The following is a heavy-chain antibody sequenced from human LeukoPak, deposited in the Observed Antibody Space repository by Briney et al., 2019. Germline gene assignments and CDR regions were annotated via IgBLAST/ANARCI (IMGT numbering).Heavy chain of an antibody. J-gene: IGHJ4*02. D-gene: IGHD4-17*01. CDR2: IYHSGST. CDR3: ARVPLSGDYYFDY. Sequence: SGTLSLTCAVSGGSISSSNWWSWVRQPPGKGLEWIGEIYHSGSTYYNPSLKSRVTISVDRSKNQFSLKLSSVTAADTAVYYCARVPLSGDYYFDYWGQGTLVTVSS. CDR1: GGSISSSNW. V-gene: IGHV4-4*02.